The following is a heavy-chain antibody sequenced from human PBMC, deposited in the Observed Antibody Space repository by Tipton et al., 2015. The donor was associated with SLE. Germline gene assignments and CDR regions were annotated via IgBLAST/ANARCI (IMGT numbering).Heavy chain of an antibody. Sequence: TLSLTCTVSGGPISSSSHYWSWIRQPPGKGLEWIGYIHDSGSTIYNSSLNSRVTISIDTSNHQFSLKLTSVTAADTAVYYGARGGCSSCWFDPWGQGTLVTVSS. V-gene: IGHV4-61*01. J-gene: IGHJ5*02. CDR3: ARGGCSSCWFDP. CDR2: IHDSGST. CDR1: GGPISSSSHY. D-gene: IGHD6-6*01.